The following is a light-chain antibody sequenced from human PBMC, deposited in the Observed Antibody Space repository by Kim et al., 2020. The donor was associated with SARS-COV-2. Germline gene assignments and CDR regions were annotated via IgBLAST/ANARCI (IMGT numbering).Light chain of an antibody. J-gene: IGKJ4*01. CDR2: DAS. CDR3: QQYDNLPLT. CDR1: QDISKN. V-gene: IGKV1-33*01. Sequence: ASGGDRVTITCQASQDISKNINWYQQKPGKAPQLLISDASNLETGVPSRFGGSGSGTHFSFTISSLQPEDIATYYCQQYDNLPLTFGGGTKVDIK.